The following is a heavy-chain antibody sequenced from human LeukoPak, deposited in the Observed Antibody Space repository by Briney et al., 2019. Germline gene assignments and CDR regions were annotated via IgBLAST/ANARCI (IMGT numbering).Heavy chain of an antibody. Sequence: PGGSLRLSCAASGFTFSSYDMHWVRQAPGKGLEWVAVISYDGSNKYYADSVKGRFTISRDNSKNTLYLQMNSLRAEDTAVYYCAKDTAMAYWGQGTLVTVSS. J-gene: IGHJ4*02. CDR1: GFTFSSYD. CDR2: ISYDGSNK. CDR3: AKDTAMAY. D-gene: IGHD5-18*01. V-gene: IGHV3-30*18.